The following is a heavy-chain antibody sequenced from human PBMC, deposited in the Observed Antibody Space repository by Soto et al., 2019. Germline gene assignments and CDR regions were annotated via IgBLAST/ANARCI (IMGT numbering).Heavy chain of an antibody. CDR1: GGSISSDDYY. Sequence: QVQLQESGPGLVKPSQTLSLTCTVSGGSISSDDYYWSWIRQPPGKGLEWIAYMYYRGSTYYDPSLKSRVAISVDTSKNQFSLKLSSVTAADTAVYYCARGEGYALDVWGQGTTVTVSS. CDR3: ARGEGYALDV. J-gene: IGHJ6*02. V-gene: IGHV4-30-4*01. D-gene: IGHD1-26*01. CDR2: MYYRGST.